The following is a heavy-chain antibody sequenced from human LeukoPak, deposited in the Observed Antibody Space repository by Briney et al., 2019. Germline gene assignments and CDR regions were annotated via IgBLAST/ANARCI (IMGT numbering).Heavy chain of an antibody. CDR1: GYTFTGYY. V-gene: IGHV1-18*04. CDR2: ISACNGNT. Sequence: ASVTVSFKASGYTFTGYYMHWVRQAPGQGLEWMGWISACNGNTNYSQKLQGRVTMTTDTSTSTAYMELRSLRSGDTAVYYCARDRRLVGTNFDYWGQGTLVTVSS. D-gene: IGHD5-24*01. J-gene: IGHJ4*02. CDR3: ARDRRLVGTNFDY.